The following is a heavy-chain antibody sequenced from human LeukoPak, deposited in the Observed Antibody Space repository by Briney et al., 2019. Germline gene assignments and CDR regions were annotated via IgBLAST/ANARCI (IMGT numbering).Heavy chain of an antibody. J-gene: IGHJ4*02. Sequence: GGSLRLSCAASGFSSSSYSMNWVRQAPGKGLEWLSYIDDRGSPIKYADSVKGRFTISRDNAKNSLSLQMNGLRGEDTAVYYCVRGGTGNGNYFDFWGQGTLVTVSS. CDR1: GFSSSSYS. V-gene: IGHV3-48*01. CDR2: IDDRGSPI. D-gene: IGHD1-1*01. CDR3: VRGGTGNGNYFDF.